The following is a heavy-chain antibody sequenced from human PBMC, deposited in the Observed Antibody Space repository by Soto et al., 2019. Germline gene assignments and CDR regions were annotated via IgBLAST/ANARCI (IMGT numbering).Heavy chain of an antibody. Sequence: ASVKVSCKTSGYSFFANYMHWVRQAPGQGLEWMGWIIPGSGDTEYSQKFQGRVTLTRDTSISTVYMELSSLRSDDTAVYYCARAGGGYQGAFAMWGRGTMVTVSS. CDR2: IIPGSGDT. V-gene: IGHV1-2*02. D-gene: IGHD3-16*02. J-gene: IGHJ3*02. CDR1: GYSFFANY. CDR3: ARAGGGYQGAFAM.